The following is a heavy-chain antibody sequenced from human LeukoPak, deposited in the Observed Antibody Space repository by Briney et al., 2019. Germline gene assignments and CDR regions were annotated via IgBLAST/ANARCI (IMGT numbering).Heavy chain of an antibody. V-gene: IGHV3-23*01. J-gene: IGHJ4*02. CDR2: ISRTGDWT. CDR1: VFTFGNYA. Sequence: GESLRLSCAASVFTFGNYAMSWVRQTPGKGLDWVSIISRTGDWTNYADSVQGRFTISRDNSKNTLYLQMNSLRAEDTAVYYCAKDLSYSGWSFDYWGQGTLVTVSS. D-gene: IGHD6-19*01. CDR3: AKDLSYSGWSFDY.